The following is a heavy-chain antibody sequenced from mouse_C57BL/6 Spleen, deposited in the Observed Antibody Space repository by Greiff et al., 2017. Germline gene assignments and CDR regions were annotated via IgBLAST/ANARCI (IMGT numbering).Heavy chain of an antibody. CDR3: ARDSSGVYAMDY. CDR2: IYPSDSAT. J-gene: IGHJ4*01. D-gene: IGHD3-2*02. Sequence: QVQLQQPGAELVRPGSSVKLSCKASGYTFTSYWMDWVKQRPGQGLEWIGNIYPSDSATHYNQKFKDKATLTVDKSSSTAYMQLSSLTSEDSAVYYCARDSSGVYAMDYWGQGTSVTVSS. V-gene: IGHV1-61*01. CDR1: GYTFTSYW.